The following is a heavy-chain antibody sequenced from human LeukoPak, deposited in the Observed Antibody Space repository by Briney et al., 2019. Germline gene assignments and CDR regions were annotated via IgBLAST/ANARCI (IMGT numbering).Heavy chain of an antibody. D-gene: IGHD2-2*01. J-gene: IGHJ4*02. V-gene: IGHV3-21*01. CDR1: GFTFSSYS. CDR3: ASYQRGWSPLFDY. CDR2: ISSSSSYI. Sequence: PGGSLRLSCAASGFTFSSYSMNWVRQAPGKGLEWVSSISSSSSYIYYADSVKGRFTISRDNAKNSLYLQMNSLRAEDTAVYYCASYQRGWSPLFDYWGQGTLVTVSS.